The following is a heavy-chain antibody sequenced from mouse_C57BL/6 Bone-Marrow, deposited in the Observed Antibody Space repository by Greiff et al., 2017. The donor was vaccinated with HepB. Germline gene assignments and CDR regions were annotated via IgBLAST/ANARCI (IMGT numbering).Heavy chain of an antibody. CDR1: GFTFSDYY. J-gene: IGHJ3*01. D-gene: IGHD2-2*01. CDR3: ARHDGYDESFAY. CDR2: ISNGGGST. V-gene: IGHV5-12*01. Sequence: EVKLVESGGGLVQPGGSLKLSCAASGFTFSDYYMYWVRQTPEKRLEWVAYISNGGGSTYYPDTVKGRFTISRDNAKNTLYLQMSRLKSEDTAMYYCARHDGYDESFAYWGQGTLVTVSA.